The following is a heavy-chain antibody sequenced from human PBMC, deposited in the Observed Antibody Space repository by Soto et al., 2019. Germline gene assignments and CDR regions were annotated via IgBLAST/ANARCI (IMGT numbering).Heavy chain of an antibody. D-gene: IGHD3-10*01. J-gene: IGHJ5*02. CDR2: IYYSGST. Sequence: SETLSLTCTVSGGSISSSSYYWGWIRQPPGKGLEWIGSIYYSGSTYYNPSLKSRVTISVDTSKNQFSLKLSSVTAADTAVYYCARFRRGVPNWFDPWGQGTLVTVSS. CDR1: GGSISSSSYY. V-gene: IGHV4-39*01. CDR3: ARFRRGVPNWFDP.